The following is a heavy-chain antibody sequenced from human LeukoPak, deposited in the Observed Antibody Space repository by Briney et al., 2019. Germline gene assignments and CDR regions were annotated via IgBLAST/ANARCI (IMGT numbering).Heavy chain of an antibody. Sequence: SETLSLACTVSGGSISNYYWSWIRQPPGKGLEWIGYISYTENTDYNPSLRSRVTISVDTSKNQFSLTLTSVTAADTAVYYCTREPDAVTGGVWGQGTRVTVSS. CDR3: TREPDAVTGGV. V-gene: IGHV4-59*01. CDR1: GGSISNYY. CDR2: ISYTENT. J-gene: IGHJ4*02. D-gene: IGHD2-8*02.